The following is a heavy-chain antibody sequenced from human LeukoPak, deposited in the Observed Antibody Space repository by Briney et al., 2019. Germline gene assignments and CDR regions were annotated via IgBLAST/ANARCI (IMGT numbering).Heavy chain of an antibody. CDR2: ISGSGGST. V-gene: IGHV3-23*01. J-gene: IGHJ4*02. Sequence: GGSLRLSCAASGFTFSSYSMNWVRQAPGKGLEWVSAISGSGGSTYYADSVKGRFTISRDNSKNTLYLQMNSLRAEDTAVYYCAKDIAAAGLGIFDYWGQGTLVTVSS. CDR3: AKDIAAAGLGIFDY. CDR1: GFTFSSYS. D-gene: IGHD6-13*01.